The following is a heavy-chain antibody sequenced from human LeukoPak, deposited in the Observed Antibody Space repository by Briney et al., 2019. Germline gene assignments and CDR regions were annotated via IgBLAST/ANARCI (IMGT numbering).Heavy chain of an antibody. V-gene: IGHV4-39*07. CDR3: ARAVGSSESNWFDP. Sequence: PSETLSLTCTVSGGSISSSSYYWGWIRQPPGKGLEWIGRIYASGSANYNPSLKSRVTISVDTSKNQFSLKLSSVTATDTAVYYCARAVGSSESNWFDPWAREPWPPSPQ. D-gene: IGHD1-26*01. J-gene: IGHJ5*02. CDR2: IYASGSA. CDR1: GGSISSSSYY.